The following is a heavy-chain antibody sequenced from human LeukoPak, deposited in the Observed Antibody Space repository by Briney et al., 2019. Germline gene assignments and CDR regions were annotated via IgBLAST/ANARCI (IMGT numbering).Heavy chain of an antibody. CDR3: GRHRSGSGTYFIDH. CDR2: MKKDGSET. D-gene: IGHD3-10*01. CDR1: GFTFSSYS. J-gene: IGHJ4*02. Sequence: GGSLILSCGVSGFTFSSYSMIWVRQAPGKGLQWVANMKKDGSETKYVDFVKGRFIISRDNAKNTLYLQMNSLRAEDTAVYYCGRHRSGSGTYFIDHWGQGTLVSVAS. V-gene: IGHV3-7*01.